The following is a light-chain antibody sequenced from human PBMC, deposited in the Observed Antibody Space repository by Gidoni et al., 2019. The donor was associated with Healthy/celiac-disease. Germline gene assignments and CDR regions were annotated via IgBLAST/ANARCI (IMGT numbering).Light chain of an antibody. J-gene: IGLJ2*01. Sequence: QSALTQPASVSGSPGQSITISCTGTRSDVGGYNYVSWYQQHPGKAPKLMIYDVSNRPSGVSNRFSGSKSGNTASLTISGRQAEDEADYYCSSYTSSSTLVVFGGGTKLTVL. V-gene: IGLV2-14*01. CDR1: RSDVGGYNY. CDR2: DVS. CDR3: SSYTSSSTLVV.